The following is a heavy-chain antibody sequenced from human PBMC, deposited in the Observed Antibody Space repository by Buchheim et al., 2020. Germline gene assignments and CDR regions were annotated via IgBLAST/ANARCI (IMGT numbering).Heavy chain of an antibody. D-gene: IGHD5-12*01. V-gene: IGHV4-34*01. CDR2: MNHSGST. CDR1: GGSFSGYY. CDR3: ARFRGYSGTVSAYYGMDV. J-gene: IGHJ6*02. Sequence: QVQLQQWGAGLLKPSETLALTCAVYGGSFSGYYWTWIRQSPGKGLEWIGEMNHSGSTNYNPSLKSRVTMSINTSKPQFSLKLSSVTAADTTVYYCARFRGYSGTVSAYYGMDVWGQGTT.